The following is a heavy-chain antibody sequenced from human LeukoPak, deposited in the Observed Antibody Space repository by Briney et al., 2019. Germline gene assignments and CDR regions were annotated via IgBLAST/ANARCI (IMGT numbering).Heavy chain of an antibody. CDR3: ARDRGSGDSFDL. CDR2: IWFDGSNQ. D-gene: IGHD6-19*01. J-gene: IGHJ6*02. V-gene: IGHV3-33*01. Sequence: PGGSLRLSCAASGFTFSTYGMHWVRQAPGKGLEWVAVIWFDGSNQYYVDSVRGRFSISRDNSKNTLYLQMNTLRAEDTGVYYCARDRGSGDSFDLWGQGTTVTVSS. CDR1: GFTFSTYG.